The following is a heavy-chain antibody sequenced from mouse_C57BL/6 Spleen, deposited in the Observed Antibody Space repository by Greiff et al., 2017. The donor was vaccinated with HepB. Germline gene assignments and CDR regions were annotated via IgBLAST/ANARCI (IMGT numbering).Heavy chain of an antibody. CDR1: GFTFSSYG. D-gene: IGHD2-5*01. CDR3: ARHYSKDAMDY. CDR2: ISSGGSYT. Sequence: EVQVVESGGDLVKPGGSLKLSCAASGFTFSSYGMSWVRQTPDKRLEWVATISSGGSYTYYPDSVKGRFTISRDNAKNTLYLQMSSLKSEDTAMYYCARHYSKDAMDYWGQGTSVTVSS. V-gene: IGHV5-6*01. J-gene: IGHJ4*01.